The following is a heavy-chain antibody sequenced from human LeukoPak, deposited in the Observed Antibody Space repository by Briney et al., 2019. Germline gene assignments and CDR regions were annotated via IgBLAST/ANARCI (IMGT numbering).Heavy chain of an antibody. CDR1: GYTFTSYY. Sequence: GASVKVSCKASGYTFTSYYIHWVRQAPGQGLEWMGIINPSGGSTSYAQKFQGRVTMTSDTSISTAYMELSRLRSDDTAVYYCARGWAVGDSGSRAGPGFDIWGQGTMVTVSS. CDR3: ARGWAVGDSGSRAGPGFDI. V-gene: IGHV1-46*01. D-gene: IGHD5-12*01. CDR2: INPSGGST. J-gene: IGHJ3*02.